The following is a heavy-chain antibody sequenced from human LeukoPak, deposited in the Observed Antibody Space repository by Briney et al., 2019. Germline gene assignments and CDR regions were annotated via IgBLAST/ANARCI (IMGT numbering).Heavy chain of an antibody. CDR1: AFAFSTYT. V-gene: IGHV3-30*04. J-gene: IGHJ4*02. CDR3: AVDLLDGVPDYFDC. D-gene: IGHD2-8*01. CDR2: VSHDSSHK. Sequence: GGSLRLSCVASAFAFSTYTMHWVRQAPGKGLEWVAVVSHDSSHKYYVDSVKGRFTISRDNSKNTVYLQMNSLRVDDTAVYYCAVDLLDGVPDYFDCWGQGTLVTVSS.